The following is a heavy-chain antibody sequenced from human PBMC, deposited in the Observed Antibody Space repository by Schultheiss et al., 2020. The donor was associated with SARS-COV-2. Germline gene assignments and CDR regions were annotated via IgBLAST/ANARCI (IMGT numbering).Heavy chain of an antibody. J-gene: IGHJ6*03. D-gene: IGHD3-10*01. CDR2: IRSKAYGGTT. CDR3: AKVGEAIAPYYYYYMDV. V-gene: IGHV3-49*04. Sequence: GGSLRLSCTASGFTFGDYAMSWVRQAPGKGLEWVGFIRSKAYGGTTEYAASVKGRFTISRDDSKNSLYLQMNSLKTEDTAVYYCAKVGEAIAPYYYYYMDVWGKGTTVTVSS. CDR1: GFTFGDYA.